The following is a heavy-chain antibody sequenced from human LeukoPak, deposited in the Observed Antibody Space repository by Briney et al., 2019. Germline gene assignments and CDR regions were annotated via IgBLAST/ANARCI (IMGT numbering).Heavy chain of an antibody. J-gene: IGHJ4*02. CDR1: GFTFSSHA. CDR2: ISISGDIT. V-gene: IGHV3-23*01. Sequence: GGSLRLSCAVSGFTFSSHAMTWVRQAPGKGLEWVSGISISGDITYYTDSVQGRFIISRDNSKNTVYLQMNSLRVEDTAVYYCANEEVPNDYWGQGTLVTVSS. CDR3: ANEEVPNDY. D-gene: IGHD4/OR15-4a*01.